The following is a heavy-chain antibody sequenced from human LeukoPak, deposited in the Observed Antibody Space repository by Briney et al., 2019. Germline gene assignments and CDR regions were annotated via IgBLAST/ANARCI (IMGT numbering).Heavy chain of an antibody. J-gene: IGHJ6*04. Sequence: GGSRRLSCAASGFTFSSYEMNWVRHAPGKGLEWVSYISSSGSTIYYADSVKGRFTICRDNAKNSLYLQMSSLRAEDTAVYYCAELGIAMIGGVWGKGTRVTISS. CDR2: ISSSGSTI. CDR3: AELGIAMIGGV. CDR1: GFTFSSYE. V-gene: IGHV3-48*03. D-gene: IGHD3-10*02.